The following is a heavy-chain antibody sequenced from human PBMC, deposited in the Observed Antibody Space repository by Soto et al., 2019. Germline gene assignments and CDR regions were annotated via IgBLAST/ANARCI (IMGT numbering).Heavy chain of an antibody. CDR1: GFTFSSYW. J-gene: IGHJ4*02. V-gene: IGHV3-74*01. CDR3: ARFPIYDYVWGSYKGEFPQSFFEY. D-gene: IGHD3-16*01. CDR2: INSDGSST. Sequence: PGGSLRLSCAASGFTFSSYWMHWVRQAPGKGLVWVSRINSDGSSTSYADSVKGRFTISRDNAKNTLYLQMNSLRAEDTAVYYCARFPIYDYVWGSYKGEFPQSFFEYWGQGTLVTVS.